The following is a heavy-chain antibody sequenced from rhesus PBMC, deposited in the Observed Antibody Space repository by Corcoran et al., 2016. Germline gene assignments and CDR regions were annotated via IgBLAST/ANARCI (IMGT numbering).Heavy chain of an antibody. D-gene: IGHD1-26*01. CDR1: GGSTSEDYY. Sequence: VRRNESGPGLVKPSETLYLTCAVSGGSTSEDYYWRWIRQPPGTGLEWNGYIYGSGEGTIFHPSLKNRLTISIDTSKHQFSLKLSSGTAADSAVYYCAIYKGLYVGYYFDYWGQGVLVTVSS. CDR2: IYGSGEGT. CDR3: AIYKGLYVGYYFDY. V-gene: IGHV4-106*01. J-gene: IGHJ4*01.